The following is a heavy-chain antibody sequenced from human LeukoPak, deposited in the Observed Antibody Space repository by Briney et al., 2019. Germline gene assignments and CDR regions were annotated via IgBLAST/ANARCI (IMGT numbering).Heavy chain of an antibody. Sequence: GGSLRLSCAASGFTFSNYRMNWVRQAPGKGLELVSHISSVSNSIYYADSVKGRFTMSRDNAKNSLYLQMNSLRAEDTAVYHCARYSSGWSIDYWGQGSLVTVSS. J-gene: IGHJ4*02. CDR1: GFTFSNYR. CDR3: ARYSSGWSIDY. D-gene: IGHD6-19*01. V-gene: IGHV3-48*01. CDR2: ISSVSNSI.